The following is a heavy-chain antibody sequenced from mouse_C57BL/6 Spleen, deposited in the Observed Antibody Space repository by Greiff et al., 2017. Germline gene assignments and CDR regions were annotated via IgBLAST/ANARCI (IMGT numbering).Heavy chain of an antibody. V-gene: IGHV1-81*01. D-gene: IGHD1-1*01. CDR2: IYPRSGNT. Sequence: QVQLKESGAELARPGASVKLSCKASGYTFTSYGISWVKQRTGQGLEWIGEIYPRSGNTYYNEKFKGKATLTADKSSSAAYMELRSLTSEDSAVYFCARSATVVEGLDYWGKGTTLTVSS. J-gene: IGHJ2*01. CDR1: GYTFTSYG. CDR3: ARSATVVEGLDY.